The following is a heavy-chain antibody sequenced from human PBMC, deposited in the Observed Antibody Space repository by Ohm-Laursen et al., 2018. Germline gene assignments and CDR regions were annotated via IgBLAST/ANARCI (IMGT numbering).Heavy chain of an antibody. V-gene: IGHV3-21*01. CDR3: AREQFDYNVPLPRGGMDV. J-gene: IGHJ6*02. D-gene: IGHD4/OR15-4a*01. CDR1: GFTFSTYS. CDR2: ISSSSSYI. Sequence: SLRLSCAASGFTFSTYSMNWVRQAPGKGLEWVSSISSSSSYIYYADSVTGRFTISRDNAKNSLYLQMNSLRADDTAAYYCAREQFDYNVPLPRGGMDVWGQGTTVTVSS.